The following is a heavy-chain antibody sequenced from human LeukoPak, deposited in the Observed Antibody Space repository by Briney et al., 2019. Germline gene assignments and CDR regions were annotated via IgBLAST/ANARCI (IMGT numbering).Heavy chain of an antibody. CDR3: ARVGVWSFYAFDI. V-gene: IGHV4-61*02. J-gene: IGHJ3*02. CDR1: GGSISSGGYY. Sequence: SETLTLTCTVSGGSISSGGYYWSWIRQHPGKGLEWIGRIYTSGSTNYNPSLKSRVTISVDTSKNQFSLKLSSVTAADTAVYYCARVGVWSFYAFDIWGQGTMVTVSS. D-gene: IGHD3-10*01. CDR2: IYTSGST.